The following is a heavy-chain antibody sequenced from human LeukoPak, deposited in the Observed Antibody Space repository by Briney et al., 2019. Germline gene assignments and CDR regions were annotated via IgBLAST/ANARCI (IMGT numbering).Heavy chain of an antibody. Sequence: GGSLRLSCAASGFTVSSNYVSWVRKAPGRGLEWVSVIYSGGSTYSADSVKGRFTISRDNSKDTLYLQMNSLRAEDTAIYYCARGTWLNKLFDYWGQGTLVTVSS. D-gene: IGHD1/OR15-1a*01. CDR2: IYSGGST. CDR3: ARGTWLNKLFDY. CDR1: GFTVSSNY. V-gene: IGHV3-66*01. J-gene: IGHJ4*02.